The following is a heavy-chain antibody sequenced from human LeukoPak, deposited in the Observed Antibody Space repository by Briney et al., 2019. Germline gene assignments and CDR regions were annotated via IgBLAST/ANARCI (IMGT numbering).Heavy chain of an antibody. CDR2: INPNSGGT. D-gene: IGHD6-19*01. Sequence: ASVKVSCKASGYTFTGYYMHWVRQAPGQGLEWMGWINPNSGGTNYVQKFQGRVTMTRDTSISTAYMELSRLRSDDTAVYYCARDGDSSGWSPADYWGQGTLVTVSS. V-gene: IGHV1-2*02. CDR3: ARDGDSSGWSPADY. J-gene: IGHJ4*02. CDR1: GYTFTGYY.